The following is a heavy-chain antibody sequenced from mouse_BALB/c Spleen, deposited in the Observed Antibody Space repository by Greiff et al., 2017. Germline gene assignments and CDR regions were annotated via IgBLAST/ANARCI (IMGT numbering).Heavy chain of an antibody. CDR2: IRLKSNNYAT. V-gene: IGHV6-6*02. D-gene: IGHD2-4*01. J-gene: IGHJ3*01. CDR1: GFTFSNYW. CDR3: TRGLSTMITTGFAY. Sequence: EVKVVESGGGLVQPGGSMKLSCVASGFTFSNYWMNWVRQSPEKGLEWVAEIRLKSNNYATHYAESVKGRFTISRDDSKSSVYLQMNNLRAEDTGIYFCTRGLSTMITTGFAYGGQGTLVTVSA.